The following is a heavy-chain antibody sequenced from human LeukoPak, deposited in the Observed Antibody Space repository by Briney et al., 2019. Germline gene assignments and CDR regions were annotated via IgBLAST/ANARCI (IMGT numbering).Heavy chain of an antibody. Sequence: SETLSLTCAVYGGSFSGYYWSWIRQPPGKGLEWIGEINHSGSTNYNPSLKSRVTISVDTSKNQFSLKLSSVTAADTAVYYCARGPQHHFDYWGQGTLVTVSS. D-gene: IGHD6-13*01. CDR3: ARGPQHHFDY. CDR2: INHSGST. V-gene: IGHV4-34*01. J-gene: IGHJ4*02. CDR1: GGSFSGYY.